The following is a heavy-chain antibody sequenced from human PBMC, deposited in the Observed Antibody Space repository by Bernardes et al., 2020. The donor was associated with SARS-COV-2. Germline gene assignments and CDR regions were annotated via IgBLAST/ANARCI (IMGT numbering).Heavy chain of an antibody. Sequence: GGSLRLSCAASGFTVSTNYMSWVRQAPGKGLEWVSVIYSGGNIYYADFVKGRFTISRDNFKNTLYLQMNSLRAEDTAMYYCARDYPDPADWGQGTLVTVSS. V-gene: IGHV3-66*01. CDR3: ARDYPDPAD. CDR1: GFTVSTNY. CDR2: IYSGGNI. J-gene: IGHJ4*02. D-gene: IGHD6-13*01.